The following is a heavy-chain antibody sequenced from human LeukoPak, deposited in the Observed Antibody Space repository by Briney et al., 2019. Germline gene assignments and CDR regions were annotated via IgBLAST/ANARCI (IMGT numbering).Heavy chain of an antibody. D-gene: IGHD3-9*01. J-gene: IGHJ5*02. Sequence: SETLSLTCTVSGGSISSYYWSWIRQPPGKGLEWIGYIYYSGSTNYNPSPKSRVTISVDTSKNQFSLKLSSVTAADTAVYYCARGGRYFDWSHPRNWFDPWGQGTLVTVSS. CDR2: IYYSGST. V-gene: IGHV4-59*01. CDR1: GGSISSYY. CDR3: ARGGRYFDWSHPRNWFDP.